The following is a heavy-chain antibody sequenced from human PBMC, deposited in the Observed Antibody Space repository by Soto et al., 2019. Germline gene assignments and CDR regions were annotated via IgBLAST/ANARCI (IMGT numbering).Heavy chain of an antibody. CDR2: IYYSGST. CDR1: GGPISSGDYY. Sequence: SETLSLTISVSGGPISSGDYYWSWIRQPPGKGLEWIGYIYYSGSTNYNPSLKSRVTISVDTSKNQFSLKLSSVTAADTAVYYCARRYGPGFDYWGQGTLVTVSS. D-gene: IGHD4-17*01. CDR3: ARRYGPGFDY. J-gene: IGHJ4*02. V-gene: IGHV4-61*08.